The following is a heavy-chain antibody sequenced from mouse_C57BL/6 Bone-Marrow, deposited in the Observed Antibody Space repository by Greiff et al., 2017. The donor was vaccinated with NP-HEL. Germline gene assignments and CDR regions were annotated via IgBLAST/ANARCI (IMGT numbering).Heavy chain of an antibody. CDR2: ISSGGSYT. V-gene: IGHV5-6*01. CDR1: GFTFSSYG. J-gene: IGHJ2*01. D-gene: IGHD2-1*01. CDR3: ARHGGYYGNLDY. Sequence: EVKLMESGGDLVKPGGSLKLSCAASGFTFSSYGMSWVRQTPDKRLEWVATISSGGSYTYYPDSVKGRFTISRDNAKNTLYLQMSSLKSEDTAMYYCARHGGYYGNLDYWGQGTTLTVSS.